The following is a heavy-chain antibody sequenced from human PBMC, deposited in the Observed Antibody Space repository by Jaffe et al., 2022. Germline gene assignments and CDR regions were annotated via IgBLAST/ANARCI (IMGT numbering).Heavy chain of an antibody. CDR2: ISSSGSTI. Sequence: EVQLVESGGGLVQPGGSLRLSCAASGFTFSSYEMNWVRQAPGKGLEWVSYISSSGSTIYYADSVKGRFTISRDNAKNSLYLQMNSLRAEDTAVYYCARAGWVVGDYYYYYMDVWGKGTTVTVSS. CDR1: GFTFSSYE. J-gene: IGHJ6*03. D-gene: IGHD1-26*01. V-gene: IGHV3-48*03. CDR3: ARAGWVVGDYYYYYMDV.